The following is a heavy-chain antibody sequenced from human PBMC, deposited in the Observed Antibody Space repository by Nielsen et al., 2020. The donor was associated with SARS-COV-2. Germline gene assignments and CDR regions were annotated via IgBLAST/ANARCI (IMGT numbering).Heavy chain of an antibody. CDR2: INPSGGST. CDR3: ARDPPGIWFGELYRMDV. D-gene: IGHD3-10*01. CDR1: GYTFTSYY. V-gene: IGHV1-46*01. Sequence: ASVKVSCKASGYTFTSYYMHWVRQAPGQGLEWMGIINPSGGSTSYAQKFQGRVTMTRDTSTSTVYMELSSLRSDDTAVYYCARDPPGIWFGELYRMDVWGQGTTVTVSS. J-gene: IGHJ6*02.